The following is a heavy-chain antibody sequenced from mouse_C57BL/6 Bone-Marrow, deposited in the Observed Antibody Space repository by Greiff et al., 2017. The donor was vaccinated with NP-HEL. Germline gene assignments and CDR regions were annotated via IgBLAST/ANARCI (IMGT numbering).Heavy chain of an antibody. CDR1: GFTFSSYA. Sequence: EVQLQQSGGGLVKPGGSLKLSCAASGFTFSSYAMSWVRQTPEKRLEWVATISDGGSYTYYPDNVKGRFTISRDNAKNNLYLQMSHLKSEDTAMYYCARGPLFDYWGQGTTLTVSS. V-gene: IGHV5-4*01. CDR3: ARGPLFDY. CDR2: ISDGGSYT. J-gene: IGHJ2*01.